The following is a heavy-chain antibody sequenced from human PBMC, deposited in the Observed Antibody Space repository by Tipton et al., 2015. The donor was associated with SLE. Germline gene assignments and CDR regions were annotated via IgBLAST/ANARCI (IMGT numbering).Heavy chain of an antibody. CDR2: IKQDGSEK. V-gene: IGHV3-7*01. CDR3: ARDRMLTGYYPYFDY. J-gene: IGHJ4*02. Sequence: GSLRLSCAASGFTFSSYWMSWVRQAPGKGLEWVANIKQDGSEKYYVDSVKGRFTISRDNSKNSLYLQMNSLRAEDTAVYYGARDRMLTGYYPYFDYWGQGTLVTVSS. D-gene: IGHD3-9*01. CDR1: GFTFSSYW.